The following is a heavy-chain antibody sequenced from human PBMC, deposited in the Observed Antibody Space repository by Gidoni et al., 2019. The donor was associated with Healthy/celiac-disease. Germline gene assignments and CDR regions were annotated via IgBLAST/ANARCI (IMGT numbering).Heavy chain of an antibody. Sequence: EVQLVESGGGWVQPGRSLRLSCTASGFTFGDYARSWVRQATGKGLEWVGFIRSKAYGGTTEYASSVKDRFTISRDDSKSIAYLQRNSLKTEDTAVYYCTSGFNWFDYGMDVWGQGTTVTVSS. CDR1: GFTFGDYA. CDR2: IRSKAYGGTT. D-gene: IGHD1-1*01. CDR3: TSGFNWFDYGMDV. J-gene: IGHJ6*02. V-gene: IGHV3-49*04.